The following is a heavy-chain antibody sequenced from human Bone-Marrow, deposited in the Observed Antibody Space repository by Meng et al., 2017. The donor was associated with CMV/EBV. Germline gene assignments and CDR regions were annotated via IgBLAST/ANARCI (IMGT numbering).Heavy chain of an antibody. D-gene: IGHD5-12*01. CDR3: ARGGWLRFSDY. V-gene: IGHV3-20*04. J-gene: IGHJ4*02. CDR2: INWNGGST. CDR1: GFTFDDYG. Sequence: GESLKIYCAASGFTFDDYGMSWVRQAPGKGLEWVSGINWNGGSTGYADSVKGRFTISRDNAKNSLYLQMNSLRAEDTALYYCARGGWLRFSDYWGQGTLVTVSS.